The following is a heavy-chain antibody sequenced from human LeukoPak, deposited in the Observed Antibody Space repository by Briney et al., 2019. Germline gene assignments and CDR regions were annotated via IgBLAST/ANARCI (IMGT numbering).Heavy chain of an antibody. D-gene: IGHD1-7*01. Sequence: GASVKVSCKVSGYTFTVTGYYIHGVRRAPGQGLGWMGWINPNSGGTNYAQRFQGRITMTRDTSISTAYMELSSLRSDDTALYYCARVPHRGTIVELPGTILDAFDIWSQGTMVTVSS. J-gene: IGHJ3*02. V-gene: IGHV1-2*02. CDR3: ARVPHRGTIVELPGTILDAFDI. CDR2: INPNSGGT. CDR1: GYTFTVTGYY.